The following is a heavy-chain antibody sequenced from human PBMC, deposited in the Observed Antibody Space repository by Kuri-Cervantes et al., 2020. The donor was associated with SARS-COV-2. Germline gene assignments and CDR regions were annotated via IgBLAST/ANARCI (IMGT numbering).Heavy chain of an antibody. CDR1: GGSISSGDYF. D-gene: IGHD5-18*01. Sequence: SETLSLTCTVSGGSISSGDYFWSWIRQPPGKGLEWTGYIFYSGNTYYSPSLKSRVTISVDTSKNQFSLKLISVTAADTAVYYCARVDTAMVTRAFDIWGQGTMVTVSS. J-gene: IGHJ3*02. V-gene: IGHV4-30-4*08. CDR2: IFYSGNT. CDR3: ARVDTAMVTRAFDI.